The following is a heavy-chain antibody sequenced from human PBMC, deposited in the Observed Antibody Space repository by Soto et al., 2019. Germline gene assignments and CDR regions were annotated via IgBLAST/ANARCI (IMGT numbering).Heavy chain of an antibody. CDR1: GYTFTGYY. CDR3: ARAWGIEGGYNYFDY. Sequence: ASVKVSCKASGYTFTGYYMHWVRQAPGQGLEWMGWINPNSGGTNYAQKFQGWVTMTRDTSISTVYMELSRLTSEDTAVYYCARAWGIEGGYNYFDYWGQGTPVTVSS. V-gene: IGHV1-2*04. CDR2: INPNSGGT. D-gene: IGHD5-12*01. J-gene: IGHJ4*02.